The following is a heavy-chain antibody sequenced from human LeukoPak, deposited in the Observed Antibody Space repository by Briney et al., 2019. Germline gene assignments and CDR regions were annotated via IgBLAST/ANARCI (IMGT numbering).Heavy chain of an antibody. V-gene: IGHV5-51*01. CDR1: GYRFSDYW. CDR2: IYPSDSHN. Sequence: HGESLKISRKGSGYRFSDYWIGWVRQMPGKGLEWMGVIYPSDSHNKYSPSFQGQVTISADKSINTAHLQWSSLKASDTAMYYCARHGTPAAAGSVFDIWGQGTMVTVSS. D-gene: IGHD6-13*01. CDR3: ARHGTPAAAGSVFDI. J-gene: IGHJ3*02.